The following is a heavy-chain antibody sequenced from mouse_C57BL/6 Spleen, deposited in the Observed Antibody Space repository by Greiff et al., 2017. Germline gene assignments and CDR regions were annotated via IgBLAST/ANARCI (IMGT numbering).Heavy chain of an antibody. V-gene: IGHV5-9*04. CDR2: ISGGGGNT. CDR1: GFTFSSYT. J-gene: IGHJ1*03. Sequence: EVKLMESGGGLVKPGGSVKLSCAASGFTFSSYTMSWVRQTPEKRLEWVATISGGGGNTYYPDSVKGRFTISRDNAKNTLYLQMSSLRSEDTAVYYGARRGYGSLGWYFDVWGTGTTVTVSS. D-gene: IGHD1-1*01. CDR3: ARRGYGSLGWYFDV.